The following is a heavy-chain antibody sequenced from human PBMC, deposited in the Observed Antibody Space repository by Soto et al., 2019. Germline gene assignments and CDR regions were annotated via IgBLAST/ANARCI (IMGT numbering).Heavy chain of an antibody. CDR2: INPNSGGT. D-gene: IGHD2-2*02. CDR1: GYTFTGYY. CDR3: ARLGYCSSTSCYKAATPEYYFDY. J-gene: IGHJ4*02. Sequence: EASVKVSCKASGYTFTGYYMYWVRQAPGQGLEWMGWINPNSGGTNHAQKFQGRVTMTRDTSISTAYMELSRLRSDDTAVYYCARLGYCSSTSCYKAATPEYYFDYWGRGTLVTVSS. V-gene: IGHV1-2*02.